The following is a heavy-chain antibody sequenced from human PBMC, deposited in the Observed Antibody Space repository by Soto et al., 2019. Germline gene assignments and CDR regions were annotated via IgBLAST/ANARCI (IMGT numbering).Heavy chain of an antibody. J-gene: IGHJ5*02. V-gene: IGHV5-10-1*01. Sequence: PGESLKISCKGSGYSFTTYCITWVRQMPGKGLEWMGRIDPTDSYTNYSPSFQGHVTISADKSISTAYLQWSSLKASDTAIYFCALNVPAAGSGFDPWGQGTLVTFSS. CDR1: GYSFTTYC. CDR3: ALNVPAAGSGFDP. D-gene: IGHD6-13*01. CDR2: IDPTDSYT.